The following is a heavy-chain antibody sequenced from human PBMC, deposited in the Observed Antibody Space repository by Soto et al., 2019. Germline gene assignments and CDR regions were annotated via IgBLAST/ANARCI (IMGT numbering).Heavy chain of an antibody. D-gene: IGHD5-18*01. CDR3: ARNREEGIQLWLDFDY. Sequence: ASVKVSCKASVGTFSSYAISWVRPAPGQGLEWMGGIIPIFGTANYAQKFQGRVTITADESTSTAYMELSSLRSEDTAVYYCARNREEGIQLWLDFDYWGQGTLVTVSS. CDR2: IIPIFGTA. V-gene: IGHV1-69*13. CDR1: VGTFSSYA. J-gene: IGHJ4*02.